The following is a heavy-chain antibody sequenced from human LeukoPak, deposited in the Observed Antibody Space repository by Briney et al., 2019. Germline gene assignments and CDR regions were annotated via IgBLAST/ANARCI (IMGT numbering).Heavy chain of an antibody. D-gene: IGHD3-10*01. J-gene: IGHJ4*02. CDR1: GGSISSSSYY. CDR3: ARVGSGSFDY. V-gene: IGHV4-39*01. CDR2: IYYSGST. Sequence: SETLSLTCTVSGGSISSSSYYWGWIRQPPGKGLEWIGSIYYSGSTYYNPSLKSRVTISVDTSKNQFSLKLSSVTAADTAVYYCARVGSGSFDYWGQGTLVTVSS.